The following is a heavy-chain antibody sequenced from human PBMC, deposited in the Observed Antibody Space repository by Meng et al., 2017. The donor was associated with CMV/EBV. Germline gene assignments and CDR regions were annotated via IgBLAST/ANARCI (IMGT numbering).Heavy chain of an antibody. D-gene: IGHD2-21*02. CDR2: IYSGYNT. Sequence: CAACESTVSNNYMSRVRQAPGKGLEWVAAIYSGYNTYYPDSVKGRFTISRDDSKNTLYLQMNNLRVEDTAVYYCAREGHCGGDCYSDSWGQGILVTVSS. CDR1: ESTVSNNY. CDR3: AREGHCGGDCYSDS. J-gene: IGHJ5*01. V-gene: IGHV3-53*01.